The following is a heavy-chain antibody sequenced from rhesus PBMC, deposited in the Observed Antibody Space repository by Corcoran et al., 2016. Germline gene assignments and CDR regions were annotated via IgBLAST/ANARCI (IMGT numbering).Heavy chain of an antibody. V-gene: IGHV4S11*01. D-gene: IGHD2-15*01. CDR3: AREEVTANRFDV. J-gene: IGHJ5-1*01. Sequence: QVQLQESGPGLVKPSETLSLTCAVSGGSISSTYWNWVRQAPGRGLEWVGYVYGSGTGPTQNPSLESRVTLSVDTSKNQLYLKLRSVTAAGAAVYYCAREEVTANRFDVWGAGVLVTVSS. CDR1: GGSISSTY. CDR2: VYGSGTGP.